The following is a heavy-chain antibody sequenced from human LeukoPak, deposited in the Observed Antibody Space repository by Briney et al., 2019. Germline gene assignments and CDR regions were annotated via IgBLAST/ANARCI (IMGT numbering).Heavy chain of an antibody. CDR3: ASFRDGYNYFDY. CDR1: GGTFSSYA. D-gene: IGHD5-24*01. V-gene: IGHV1-69*05. Sequence: SVEVSCKASGGTFSSYAISWVRQAPGQGLEWMGRIIPIFGTANYAQKFQGRVTITTDESTSTAYMELSSLRSEDTAVYYCASFRDGYNYFDYWGQGTLVTVS. CDR2: IIPIFGTA. J-gene: IGHJ4*02.